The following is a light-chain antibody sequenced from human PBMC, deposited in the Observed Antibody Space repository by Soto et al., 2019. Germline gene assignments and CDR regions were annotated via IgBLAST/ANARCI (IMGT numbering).Light chain of an antibody. CDR2: DVG. J-gene: IGLJ1*01. V-gene: IGLV2-14*01. Sequence: QSVLTQPASVSGSPGQSITISCTGTNNDLGAFNRVSWSRHHPGLAPRLLIYDVGSRPSGVSDRFSGSRSANTAYLTISGLQAGDEADYYCSSYTRSNTYVFGTGTKVTVL. CDR3: SSYTRSNTYV. CDR1: NNDLGAFNR.